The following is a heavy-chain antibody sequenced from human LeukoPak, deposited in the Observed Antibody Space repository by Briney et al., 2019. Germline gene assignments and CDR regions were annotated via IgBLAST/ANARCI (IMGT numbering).Heavy chain of an antibody. CDR3: ARASQGLWFRYWFDP. J-gene: IGHJ5*02. D-gene: IGHD3-10*01. CDR1: GGSFSGYY. V-gene: IGHV4-34*01. CDR2: INHSGST. Sequence: PSETLSLTCAVYGGSFSGYYWSWIRQPPGKGLEWIGEINHSGSTNYNPSLKSRVTISVDTPKNQFSLKLSSVTAADTAVYYCARASQGLWFRYWFDPWGQGTLVTVSS.